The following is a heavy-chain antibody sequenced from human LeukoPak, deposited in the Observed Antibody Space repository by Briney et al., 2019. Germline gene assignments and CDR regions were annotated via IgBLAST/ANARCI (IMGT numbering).Heavy chain of an antibody. J-gene: IGHJ4*02. V-gene: IGHV5-51*06. D-gene: IGHD3-22*01. CDR3: ARAIDSYYYDSSGYYYFDY. CDR1: GYSFTTYW. Sequence: GESLKISCEGSGYSFTTYWIGWVRQMPGKGLEWMGSFYPGDSDTRYSPSFQGQVTVSADKSIRTAYLQWSSLEASDTAMYYCARAIDSYYYDSSGYYYFDYWGQGTLVTVSS. CDR2: FYPGDSDT.